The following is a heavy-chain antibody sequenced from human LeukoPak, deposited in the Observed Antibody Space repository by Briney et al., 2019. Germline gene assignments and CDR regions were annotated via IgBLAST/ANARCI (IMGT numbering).Heavy chain of an antibody. J-gene: IGHJ4*02. V-gene: IGHV1-18*01. CDR2: ISAYNGNT. D-gene: IGHD3-22*01. CDR3: ARVNAVEDYYDSSGYSDY. CDR1: GYTFTSYG. Sequence: ASVKVSCKASGYTFTSYGISWVRQAPGQGLEWMGWISAYNGNTNYAQKLQGRVTMTTDTSTSTAYMELRSLRSDDTAVYYCARVNAVEDYYDSSGYSDYWGQGTLVTVSS.